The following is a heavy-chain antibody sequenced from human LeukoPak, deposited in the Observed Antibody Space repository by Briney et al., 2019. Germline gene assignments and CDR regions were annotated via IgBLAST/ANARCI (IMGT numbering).Heavy chain of an antibody. CDR2: ISAYNGDT. Sequence: ASVKVSCKASGYTFPSNGIIWVRQAPGQGLEWMGWISAYNGDTNYAHKLQGRFTMTTDTSTSTVYMELRSLRSDDTAVYYCARGPAAMMGRVDYWGQGTLVTVSS. D-gene: IGHD2-2*01. V-gene: IGHV1-18*01. CDR3: ARGPAAMMGRVDY. J-gene: IGHJ4*02. CDR1: GYTFPSNG.